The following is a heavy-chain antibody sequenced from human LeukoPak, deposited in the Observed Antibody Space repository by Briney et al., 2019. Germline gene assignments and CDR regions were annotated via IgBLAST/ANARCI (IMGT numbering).Heavy chain of an antibody. V-gene: IGHV1-69*01. Sequence: GSAVKLSCKASGGTFSSYAISWVRQPPGQGLEWMGGIIPIIGTANYAQKFQGRVTITADESTSTAYMELSSLRSEDTAVYYCARGGIVGASKPSNYNYGMDVRGAGNPGTVSS. D-gene: IGHD1-26*01. CDR2: IIPIIGTA. CDR3: ARGGIVGASKPSNYNYGMDV. CDR1: GGTFSSYA. J-gene: IGHJ6*04.